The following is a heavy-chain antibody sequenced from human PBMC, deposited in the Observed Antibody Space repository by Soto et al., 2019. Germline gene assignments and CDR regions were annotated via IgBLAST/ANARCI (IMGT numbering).Heavy chain of an antibody. CDR2: IYWDDDK. CDR1: GVSLTTSGVG. J-gene: IGHJ4*02. Sequence: QITLRESGPTLVQPTQTLTLTCTLSGVSLTTSGVGVGWIRQPPGKALEWLALIYWDDDKRFSPSLKSRLAITRDTSKNQVVMTMTDMAPVDTAIYYCAHRQRTVVVGAPFDLWRQGSQVTVSS. CDR3: AHRQRTVVVGAPFDL. V-gene: IGHV2-5*02. D-gene: IGHD2-15*01.